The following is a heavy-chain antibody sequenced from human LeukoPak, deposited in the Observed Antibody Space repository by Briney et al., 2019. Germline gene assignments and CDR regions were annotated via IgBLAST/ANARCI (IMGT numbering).Heavy chain of an antibody. CDR3: ARYQAVATHNWFDP. D-gene: IGHD6-19*01. V-gene: IGHV4-4*07. J-gene: IGHJ5*02. CDR1: GGSISSYY. Sequence: SETLSLTCTVSGGSISSYYWSWIRQPAGKGLEWIGRIYTSGSTNYNPSLKSRVTMSVDTSKNQFSLKLSSVIAADTAVYYCARYQAVATHNWFDPWGQGTLVTVSS. CDR2: IYTSGST.